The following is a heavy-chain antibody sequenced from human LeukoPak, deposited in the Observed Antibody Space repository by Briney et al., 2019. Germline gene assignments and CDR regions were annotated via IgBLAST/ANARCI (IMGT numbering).Heavy chain of an antibody. V-gene: IGHV3-30*03. CDR2: ISFDGRNE. Sequence: GTSLSLSCAASGFTFTTYAMHWVRQAAGKGLEWVAEISFDGRNEEYVDSVKGRFSISRDNSKDMVYLQMNSLRAEDTAVYYCARVSPNTVTTLQYFDYWGQGTLVTVSS. D-gene: IGHD4-17*01. J-gene: IGHJ4*02. CDR1: GFTFTTYA. CDR3: ARVSPNTVTTLQYFDY.